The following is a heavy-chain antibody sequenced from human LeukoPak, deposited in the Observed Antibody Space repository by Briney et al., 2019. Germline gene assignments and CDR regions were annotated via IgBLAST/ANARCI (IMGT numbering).Heavy chain of an antibody. CDR3: ARFSRITWGDWGDAFDI. CDR2: VDVGATT. D-gene: IGHD2-21*02. J-gene: IGHJ3*02. Sequence: SETLSLTCSVYGGSFSGYFWSGIRQSPGEGGEGSGEVDVGATTTSTPSLIIRVIVSMAKSKTHSSLVMRSVPAAATAVYYCARFSRITWGDWGDAFDIWGHGTTVIVSS. V-gene: IGHV4-34*01. CDR1: GGSFSGYF.